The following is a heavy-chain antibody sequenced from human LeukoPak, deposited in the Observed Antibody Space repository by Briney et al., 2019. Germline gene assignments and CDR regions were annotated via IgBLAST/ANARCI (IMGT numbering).Heavy chain of an antibody. D-gene: IGHD6-13*01. V-gene: IGHV5-51*01. CDR2: IYPADSDT. CDR3: ARLFSSSWPYFDY. Sequence: GESPQIPSKGSGYDFTNLWIAWLRQMPGKGLEWMGIIYPADSDTRYSPSFQGQVTISADKSISTAFLQWSSLKAADTAMYYCARLFSSSWPYFDYWGQGIKVTVSS. CDR1: GYDFTNLW. J-gene: IGHJ4*02.